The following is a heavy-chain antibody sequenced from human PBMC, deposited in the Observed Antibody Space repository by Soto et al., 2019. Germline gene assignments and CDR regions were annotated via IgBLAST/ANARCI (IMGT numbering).Heavy chain of an antibody. CDR2: IYPGDSDT. D-gene: IGHD3-22*01. Sequence: PGESLKISCKGSGYSFTSYWIGWVRQMPGKGLEWMGIIYPGDSDTRYSPSFQGQVTISADKSISTAYLQWSSLKASDTAMYYCARQAYDSSGYFTPYYYYGMDVWGQGTTVTVSS. V-gene: IGHV5-51*01. CDR3: ARQAYDSSGYFTPYYYYGMDV. CDR1: GYSFTSYW. J-gene: IGHJ6*02.